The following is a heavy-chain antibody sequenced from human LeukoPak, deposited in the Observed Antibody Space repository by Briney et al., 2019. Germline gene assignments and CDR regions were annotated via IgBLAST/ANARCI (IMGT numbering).Heavy chain of an antibody. J-gene: IGHJ4*02. Sequence: SETLSLTCTVSGGSISSYYWSWIRQPPGKGLEWIGYIYYSGSTNYNPSLKSRVTISVDTSKNQFSLKLSSVTAADTAVHYCARVSSEGYYFDYWGQGTLVTVSS. D-gene: IGHD3-22*01. CDR1: GGSISSYY. CDR3: ARVSSEGYYFDY. CDR2: IYYSGST. V-gene: IGHV4-59*13.